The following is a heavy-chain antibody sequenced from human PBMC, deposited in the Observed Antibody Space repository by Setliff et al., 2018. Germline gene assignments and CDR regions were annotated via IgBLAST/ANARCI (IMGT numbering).Heavy chain of an antibody. CDR3: AKNGFGAVALGVNNWFDP. V-gene: IGHV3-23*01. J-gene: IGHJ5*02. CDR1: GFTFSRYW. D-gene: IGHD3-10*01. Sequence: ESLKISCVASGFTFSRYWMSWVRQAPGKGLEWVSAISGSGGSTYYADSVKGRFTISRDNSKNTLYLQMNSLRAEDTAVYYCAKNGFGAVALGVNNWFDPWGQGTLVTVSS. CDR2: ISGSGGST.